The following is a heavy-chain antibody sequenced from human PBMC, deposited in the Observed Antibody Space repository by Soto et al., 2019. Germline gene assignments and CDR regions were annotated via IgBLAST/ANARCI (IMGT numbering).Heavy chain of an antibody. D-gene: IGHD3-10*01. J-gene: IGHJ6*02. V-gene: IGHV3-21*01. CDR3: ATEPSLLWFGGDYGMDV. Sequence: PGGSLRLSCAASGFTFSSYSMNWVRQAPGKGLEWVSSISSSSSYIYYADSVKGRFTISRDNAKNSLYLQMNSLRAEDTAVYYCATEPSLLWFGGDYGMDVWGQGTTVPVSS. CDR2: ISSSSSYI. CDR1: GFTFSSYS.